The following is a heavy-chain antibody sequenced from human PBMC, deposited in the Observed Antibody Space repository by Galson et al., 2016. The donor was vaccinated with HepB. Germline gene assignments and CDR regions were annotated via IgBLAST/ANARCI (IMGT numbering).Heavy chain of an antibody. CDR2: IKSDMST. V-gene: IGHV3-74*01. D-gene: IGHD3-16*01. Sequence: SLRLSCAASGLTFSNYWMHWVRQAQGKGLVWVSYIKSDMSTNYADSVKGRFTISRDNAKNTLYLQLNSLRAEDTAVYFCARDYGYGLDVWGKGIRVTVSS. CDR3: ARDYGYGLDV. CDR1: GLTFSNYW. J-gene: IGHJ6*04.